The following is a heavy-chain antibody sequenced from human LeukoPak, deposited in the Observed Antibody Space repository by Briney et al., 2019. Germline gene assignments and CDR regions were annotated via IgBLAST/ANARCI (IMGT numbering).Heavy chain of an antibody. CDR1: GYTFTDYY. CDR2: INPNSGGT. CDR3: ANGQQLVYAFDI. V-gene: IGHV1-2*02. Sequence: ASVKVSCKASGYTFTDYYMHWVRQAPGQGLEWMGWINPNSGGTNYAQKFQGRVTMTRDTSISTAYMELSRLRSDDTAVYYCANGQQLVYAFDIWGQGTMVTVSS. J-gene: IGHJ3*02. D-gene: IGHD6-13*01.